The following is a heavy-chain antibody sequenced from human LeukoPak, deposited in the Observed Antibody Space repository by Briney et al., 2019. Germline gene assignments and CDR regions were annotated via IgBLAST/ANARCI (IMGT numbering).Heavy chain of an antibody. CDR1: GFTFSNYD. D-gene: IGHD1-1*01. CDR3: ARGIRRENEPHWYFDL. CDR2: IGTAGDT. V-gene: IGHV3-13*01. Sequence: PGGSLRLSCAASGFTFSNYDMHWVRQATGKGLEWVSAIGTAGDTYYPGSVKGRFTISRENAKNSLHLQMNSLRAGDTTVYYCARGIRRENEPHWYFDLWGRGTLVTVSS. J-gene: IGHJ2*01.